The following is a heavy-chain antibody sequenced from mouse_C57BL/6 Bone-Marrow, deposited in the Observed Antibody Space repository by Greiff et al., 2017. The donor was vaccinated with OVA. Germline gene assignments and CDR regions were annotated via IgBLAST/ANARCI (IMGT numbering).Heavy chain of an antibody. D-gene: IGHD2-5*01. Sequence: VQLQQSGAELVRPGTSVKVSCKASGYAFTNYLIEWVKQRPGQGLEWIGVINPGSGGTNSNEKFKGKATLTADKSSSTAYLQLSSLTSEDAAVYFCARSKDSNYEAWFAYWGQGTLVTVSA. CDR3: ARSKDSNYEAWFAY. V-gene: IGHV1-54*01. CDR1: GYAFTNYL. J-gene: IGHJ3*01. CDR2: INPGSGGT.